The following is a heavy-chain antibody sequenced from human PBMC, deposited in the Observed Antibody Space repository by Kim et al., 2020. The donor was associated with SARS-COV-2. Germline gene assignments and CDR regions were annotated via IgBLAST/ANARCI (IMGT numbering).Heavy chain of an antibody. Sequence: SLRLSCAASGFTFDDYAMHWVRQAPGKGLEWVSGISWNSGSIGYADSVKGRFTISRDNAKNSLYLQMNSLRAEDTALYYCAKISSGSYYEYYFDYWGQGTLVTVSS. D-gene: IGHD1-26*01. CDR3: AKISSGSYYEYYFDY. CDR1: GFTFDDYA. CDR2: ISWNSGSI. V-gene: IGHV3-9*01. J-gene: IGHJ4*02.